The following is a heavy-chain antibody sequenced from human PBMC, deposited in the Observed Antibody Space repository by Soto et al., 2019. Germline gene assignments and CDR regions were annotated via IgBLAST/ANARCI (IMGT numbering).Heavy chain of an antibody. J-gene: IGHJ6*02. CDR2: IKGYTGNT. V-gene: IGHV1-18*01. CDR1: GYTFTSYG. CDR3: ARSWVTGKGGIDV. Sequence: QVQLVQSGAEVKKPGASVKVSCKASGYTFTSYGLSWVRQAPGQGLEWMGWIKGYTGNTNYAQKFQGRVTMTTDTSTNTAYLDLWTLISDDTAVYYCARSWVTGKGGIDVWGQVTTGTVSS. D-gene: IGHD3-16*01.